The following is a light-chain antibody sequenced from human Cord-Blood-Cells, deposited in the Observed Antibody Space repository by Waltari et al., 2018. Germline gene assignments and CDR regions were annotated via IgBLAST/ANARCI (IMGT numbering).Light chain of an antibody. Sequence: QSALTQPPSASGSPGQSVTIPCTGTSSAVGGYNYVSWYQQPPGKAPTLMIYEVSKWPSGVPDRFSGSKSGNTASLTVSGLQAEDESDYYCSSYAGSNNLVFGGGTKLTVL. CDR3: SSYAGSNNLV. CDR2: EVS. CDR1: SSAVGGYNY. V-gene: IGLV2-8*01. J-gene: IGLJ3*02.